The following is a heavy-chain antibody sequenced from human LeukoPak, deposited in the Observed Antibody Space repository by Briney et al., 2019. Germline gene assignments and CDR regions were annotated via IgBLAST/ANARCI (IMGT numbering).Heavy chain of an antibody. D-gene: IGHD3-10*01. CDR3: AKVGYYGSGSYYKGYFDY. J-gene: IGHJ4*02. CDR1: GFTFSSYA. Sequence: PGGSLRLSRAASGFTFSSYAMSWGRQAPGKGREWVSAISGSGGSTYYAYSVKGRFPISRDHSKPTLYLQMNSLRAEDTAVYYCAKVGYYGSGSYYKGYFDYWGQGTLVTVSS. CDR2: ISGSGGST. V-gene: IGHV3-23*01.